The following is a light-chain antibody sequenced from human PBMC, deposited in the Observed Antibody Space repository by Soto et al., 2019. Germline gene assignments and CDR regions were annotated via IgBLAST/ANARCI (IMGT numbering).Light chain of an antibody. CDR1: QYIASSD. CDR3: QQYGGSPYT. Sequence: EIVLTQSPGTLSLSPGEGATLSCRSSQYIASSDLAWYQQRRGQAPRLLIYGASSRATGIPDRFSDRGCGTDFTLTISRLEPEDFAVYYCQQYGGSPYTFGLGTKVEIK. CDR2: GAS. J-gene: IGKJ2*01. V-gene: IGKV3-20*01.